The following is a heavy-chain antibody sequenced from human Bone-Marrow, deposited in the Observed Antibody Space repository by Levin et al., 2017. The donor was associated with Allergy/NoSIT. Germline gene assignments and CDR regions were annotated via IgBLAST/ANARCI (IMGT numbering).Heavy chain of an antibody. CDR2: ISPWNGNT. CDR3: ARDFNGLDV. V-gene: IGHV1-18*01. J-gene: IGHJ6*02. Sequence: GESLKISCKTSGYNFAVRDINWVRQAPGQGLEWMGWISPWNGNTNYAQKMQGRVTMTTDTSTNTAYMELRSLTSDDTAIYFCARDFNGLDVWGQGTMVTVSS. CDR1: GYNFAVRD.